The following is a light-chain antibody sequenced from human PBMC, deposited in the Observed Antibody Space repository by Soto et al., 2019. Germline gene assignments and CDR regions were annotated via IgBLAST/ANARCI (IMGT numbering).Light chain of an antibody. CDR2: DVS. CDR3: SSYTSANTLV. Sequence: QSALTQPASVSGSPGQSITISCTGTSSDVGGYNSVSWYQQHPDKAPQLMIFDVSYRPSGISDRFSGSKSGNTASLTISGLQAEDEADYYCSSYTSANTLVFGGGTQLTVL. J-gene: IGLJ2*01. CDR1: SSDVGGYNS. V-gene: IGLV2-14*03.